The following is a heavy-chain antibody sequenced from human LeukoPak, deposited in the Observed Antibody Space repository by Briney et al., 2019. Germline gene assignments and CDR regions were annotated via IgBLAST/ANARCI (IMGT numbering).Heavy chain of an antibody. CDR2: IYYSGST. J-gene: IGHJ5*02. CDR3: ARGPGVGFWSGYDHPYNWFDP. D-gene: IGHD3-3*01. V-gene: IGHV4-59*01. CDR1: GGSISSYY. Sequence: SETLSLTCTVSGGSISSYYWSWIPQLPGKGLEWIGYIYYSGSTNYNPSLKSRVTISVDTSKNQFSLKLSSVTAADTAVYYCARGPGVGFWSGYDHPYNWFDPWGQGTLVTVSS.